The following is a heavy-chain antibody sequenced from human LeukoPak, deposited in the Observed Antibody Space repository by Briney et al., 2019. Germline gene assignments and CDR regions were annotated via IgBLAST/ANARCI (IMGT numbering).Heavy chain of an antibody. D-gene: IGHD1-14*01. V-gene: IGHV3-7*05. Sequence: GGSLRLSCAASGFTFSTYWMTWARQAPGKGLEWVATIKPDGSEEYYVDSVKGRFTISRDNAKNSLYLQMNSLRAEDTAVYYCAKPSRSSNNEYWGQGTLVTVSS. CDR3: AKPSRSSNNEY. CDR2: IKPDGSEE. CDR1: GFTFSTYW. J-gene: IGHJ4*02.